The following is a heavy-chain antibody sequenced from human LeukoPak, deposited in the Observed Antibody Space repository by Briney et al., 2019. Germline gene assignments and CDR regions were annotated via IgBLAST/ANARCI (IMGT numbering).Heavy chain of an antibody. D-gene: IGHD3-10*01. Sequence: SETLSLTCTVSGGSISSYYWSWIRQPAGKGLEWIGRIYTSGSTNYNPSLKSRVYMSVDTSKIQFSLKLTSVTAADTAVYYCARGGITMVRGVTVDYYYYYYMDVWGKGTTVTVSS. CDR3: ARGGITMVRGVTVDYYYYYYMDV. J-gene: IGHJ6*03. V-gene: IGHV4-4*07. CDR1: GGSISSYY. CDR2: IYTSGST.